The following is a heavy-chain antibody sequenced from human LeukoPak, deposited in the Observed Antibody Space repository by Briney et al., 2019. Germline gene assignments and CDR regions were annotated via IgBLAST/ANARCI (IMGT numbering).Heavy chain of an antibody. CDR2: IYTSGST. CDR3: ARVSYDSGSATFDY. D-gene: IGHD3-10*01. J-gene: IGHJ4*02. Sequence: SETLSLTCTVSGGSISSYYWSWIRQPAGKGLEWIGRIYTSGSTNYNASLKSRVSMSVDTSKNQFSLKLSSVTAADTAVYYCARVSYDSGSATFDYWGQGTLVTVSS. V-gene: IGHV4-4*07. CDR1: GGSISSYY.